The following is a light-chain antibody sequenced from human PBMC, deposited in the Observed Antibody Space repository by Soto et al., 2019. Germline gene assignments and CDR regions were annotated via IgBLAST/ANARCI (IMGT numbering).Light chain of an antibody. CDR1: SSNIGAGYD. CDR3: QSYDSSLSGSNVV. J-gene: IGLJ2*01. V-gene: IGLV1-40*01. Sequence: QSVLTQPPSVSGAPGQRVTISCTGSSSNIGAGYDVHWYQQLPGTAPKLLIYGNSNRPSGVPDRFSGSKSGTSASLAITGLQVEDEADDYCQSYDSSLSGSNVVFGGGTKLTVL. CDR2: GNS.